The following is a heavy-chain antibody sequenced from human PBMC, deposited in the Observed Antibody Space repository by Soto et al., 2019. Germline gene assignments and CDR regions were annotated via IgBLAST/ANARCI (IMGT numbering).Heavy chain of an antibody. CDR1: GFTLSGRS. Sequence: EVQLVESGGGLVQPGGSLRLSCAASGFTLSGRSMHWVRQAPGKGLVWVSGIDNAATDSTYADSVKGRFTSSRDNAKNMLYLQMNSLSFEDTAVYYCARGWFGPDVWGKGTTVTVSS. D-gene: IGHD3-10*01. J-gene: IGHJ6*04. CDR2: IDNAATDS. CDR3: ARGWFGPDV. V-gene: IGHV3-74*01.